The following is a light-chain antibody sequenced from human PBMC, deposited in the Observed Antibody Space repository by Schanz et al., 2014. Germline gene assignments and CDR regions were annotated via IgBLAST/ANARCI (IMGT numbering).Light chain of an antibody. Sequence: QSALTQPPSASGSLGQSVTISCTGTSSDVGGYNYVSWYQQHPGKAPKLMIYEVSKRPSGVPDRFSGSKSGNTASLTISGLQAEDEADYYCCSYVGSWIFGGGTKLTV. J-gene: IGLJ2*01. V-gene: IGLV2-8*01. CDR1: SSDVGGYNY. CDR2: EVS. CDR3: CSYVGSWI.